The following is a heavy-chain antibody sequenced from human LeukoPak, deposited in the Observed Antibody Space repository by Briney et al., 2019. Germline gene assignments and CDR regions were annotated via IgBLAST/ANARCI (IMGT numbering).Heavy chain of an antibody. V-gene: IGHV3-53*01. Sequence: PGGSLRLSRAASGFTVSSNYMSWVRQAPGKGLEWVSVIYSGGSTYYADSVKGRFTISRDNSKSTLYLQMNSLRAEDTAVYYCAGYLSDYWGQGTLVTVSS. CDR2: IYSGGST. D-gene: IGHD1-1*01. CDR3: AGYLSDY. CDR1: GFTVSSNY. J-gene: IGHJ4*02.